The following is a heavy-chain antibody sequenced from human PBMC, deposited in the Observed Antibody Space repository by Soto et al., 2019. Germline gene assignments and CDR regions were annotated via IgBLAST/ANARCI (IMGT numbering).Heavy chain of an antibody. D-gene: IGHD6-13*01. Sequence: EVQLVESGGGLVKPGGSLRLSCAASGFTFSSYSMNWVRQAPGKGLEWVSSISSSSSYIYYADSVKGRFTISRDNAKNSLYLQMNSLRAEDTAVHYGARDPLGSSWFFDYWGQGTLVTVSS. CDR2: ISSSSSYI. CDR1: GFTFSSYS. J-gene: IGHJ4*02. V-gene: IGHV3-21*01. CDR3: ARDPLGSSWFFDY.